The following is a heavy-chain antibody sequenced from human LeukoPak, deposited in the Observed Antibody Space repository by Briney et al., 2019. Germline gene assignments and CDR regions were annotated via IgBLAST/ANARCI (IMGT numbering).Heavy chain of an antibody. J-gene: IGHJ5*02. V-gene: IGHV1-2*02. CDR1: GYTFTGCY. D-gene: IGHD3-9*01. Sequence: ASVKVSCKASGYTFTGCYMHWVRQAPGQGLEWMGWINPNSGGTNYAQKFQGRVTMTRDTSISTAYMELSRLRSDDTAVYYCAREYGEGTIFTPWGQGTLVTVSS. CDR3: AREYGEGTIFTP. CDR2: INPNSGGT.